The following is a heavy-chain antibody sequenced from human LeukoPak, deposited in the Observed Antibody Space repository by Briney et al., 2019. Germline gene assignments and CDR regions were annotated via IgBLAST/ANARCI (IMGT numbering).Heavy chain of an antibody. V-gene: IGHV4-34*01. CDR3: TRRSYDSGSYYDGWYFDY. Sequence: SETLSLTCAVYGGSFSGYHWNWIRQAPGKGLEWIGEINHNGNTNYNPSLKGRVTISVDTSKNQFSPKLNSVTAADTAVYYCTRRSYDSGSYYDGWYFDYWGQGTLVTVSS. J-gene: IGHJ4*02. D-gene: IGHD3-10*01. CDR2: INHNGNT. CDR1: GGSFSGYH.